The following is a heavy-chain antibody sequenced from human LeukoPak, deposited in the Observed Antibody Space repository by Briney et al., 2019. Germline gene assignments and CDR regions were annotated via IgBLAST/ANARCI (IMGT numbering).Heavy chain of an antibody. D-gene: IGHD4-11*01. V-gene: IGHV3-7*01. CDR1: GFTSSSYW. J-gene: IGHJ4*02. CDR3: ARELQRPLDY. Sequence: GGSLRLSCAASGFTSSSYWMSWVRQAPGKGLEWVANIKQDGSQKYYVDSVKGRFTISRDNAKNSLSLQMNSLRGEDTAVYYCARELQRPLDYWGQGILVTVSS. CDR2: IKQDGSQK.